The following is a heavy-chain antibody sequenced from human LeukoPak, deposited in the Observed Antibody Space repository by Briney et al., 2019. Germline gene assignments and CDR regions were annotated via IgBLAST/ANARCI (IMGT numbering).Heavy chain of an antibody. J-gene: IGHJ5*02. Sequence: GGSLRLSCGASGFNFSTYSMNWVRQAPGKGLEWVSYISSGGKSIAYADSVKGRFTISRDNAKNLLYLQLNSLRDEDTAVCYCASRRSGFDPWGQGTLVTVSS. V-gene: IGHV3-48*02. CDR1: GFNFSTYS. CDR3: ASRRSGFDP. CDR2: ISSGGKSI.